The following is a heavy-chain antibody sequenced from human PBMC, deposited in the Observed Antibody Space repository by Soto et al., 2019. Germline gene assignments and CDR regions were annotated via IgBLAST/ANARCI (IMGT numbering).Heavy chain of an antibody. J-gene: IGHJ5*02. D-gene: IGHD2-8*01. V-gene: IGHV1-69*13. CDR3: ARAPLGYCTNGVCLNWFDP. Sequence: SVKVSCKASGGTFSSYAISWVRQAPGQGLEWMGGIIPIFGTANYAQKFQGRVTFTADESTSTAYMELSSLRSEDTAVYYCARAPLGYCTNGVCLNWFDPWGQGTLVTVSS. CDR1: GGTFSSYA. CDR2: IIPIFGTA.